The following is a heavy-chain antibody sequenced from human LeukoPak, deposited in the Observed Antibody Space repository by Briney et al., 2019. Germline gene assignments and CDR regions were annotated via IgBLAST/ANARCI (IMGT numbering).Heavy chain of an antibody. D-gene: IGHD6-19*01. V-gene: IGHV1-2*02. CDR1: GYTFTGYY. Sequence: ASVKVSCKASGYTFTGYYMHWVRQAPGQGLEWMGWINPNSGGTNYAQEFQGRVTMTRDTSISTAYMELSRLRSDDTAVYYCARVKGIAVAGTLYYWGQGTLVTVPS. CDR3: ARVKGIAVAGTLYY. J-gene: IGHJ4*02. CDR2: INPNSGGT.